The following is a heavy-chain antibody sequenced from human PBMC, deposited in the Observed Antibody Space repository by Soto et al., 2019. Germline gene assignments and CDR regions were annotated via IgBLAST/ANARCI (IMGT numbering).Heavy chain of an antibody. J-gene: IGHJ5*02. CDR1: GGAISSSPFN. V-gene: IGHV4-39*01. D-gene: IGHD3-9*01. Sequence: SDTLSLTFTVSGGAISSSPFNWGWILQPPGKGLEWIGTISYSGTTYYNMSLKSRVTMSVDTSKNQFSLKLNSVTAADTAVYYCVSKPTGYPNWLEPWGQGILVNVSS. CDR3: VSKPTGYPNWLEP. CDR2: ISYSGTT.